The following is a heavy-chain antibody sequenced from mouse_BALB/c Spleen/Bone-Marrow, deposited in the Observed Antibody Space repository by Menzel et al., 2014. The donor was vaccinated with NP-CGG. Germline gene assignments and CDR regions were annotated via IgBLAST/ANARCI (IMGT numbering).Heavy chain of an antibody. CDR2: IWAGGST. J-gene: IGHJ2*01. CDR1: GFPLTSFG. D-gene: IGHD2-2*01. V-gene: IGHV2-9*02. CDR3: ARSYYGYDRGYYFDY. Sequence: VQLVKSGPDLVRPSRTLSITCMASGFPLTSFGIHWVRQPPGKGLEWLGVIWAGGSTNYNSALMSRLSISKDNSKSQVFLKMNSLQTDDTAMYYCARSYYGYDRGYYFDYWGQGTTLTVSS.